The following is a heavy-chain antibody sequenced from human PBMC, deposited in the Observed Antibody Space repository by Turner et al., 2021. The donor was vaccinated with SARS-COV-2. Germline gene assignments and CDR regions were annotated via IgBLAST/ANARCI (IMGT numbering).Heavy chain of an antibody. V-gene: IGHV1-69*01. J-gene: IGHJ6*02. CDR3: ARVYSGSYYGGYYYYGMDV. CDR2: IIPIFGTA. D-gene: IGHD1-26*01. Sequence: QVQLVQSGAEVKKPGSSVKVSCKASGGTFSSYVISWVRQAPGQGLEWRGGIIPIFGTANYAQKFQGRVTITADESTSTAYMELSSLRSEDTAVYYCARVYSGSYYGGYYYYGMDVWGQGTTVTVSS. CDR1: GGTFSSYV.